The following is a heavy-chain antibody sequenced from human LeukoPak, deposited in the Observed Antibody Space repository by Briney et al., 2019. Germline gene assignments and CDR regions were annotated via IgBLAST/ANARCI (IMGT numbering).Heavy chain of an antibody. CDR1: GGTFSSYA. CDR3: ARGPDYYDSSGSYYGMDV. J-gene: IGHJ6*02. V-gene: IGHV1-69*04. Sequence: ASVKVSCKASGGTFSSYAISWVRQAPGQGLEWMGRIIPILGIANYAQKFQGRVTITADKSTSTAYMELSSLRSEDTAVYYCARGPDYYDSSGSYYGMDVWGQGTTVTVSS. D-gene: IGHD3-22*01. CDR2: IIPILGIA.